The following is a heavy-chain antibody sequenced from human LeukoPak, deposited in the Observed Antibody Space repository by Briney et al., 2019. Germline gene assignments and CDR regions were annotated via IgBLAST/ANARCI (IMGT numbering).Heavy chain of an antibody. CDR3: ARDRRMRVRGYGKTGTTALDY. Sequence: GGSLRLSCAASGFTFSDYYMSWIRQAPGKGLEWVSYISSSGSTIYYADSVKGRFTISRDNSEKTLYLQMNSLRPEDTAVYFCARDRRMRVRGYGKTGTTALDYWGQGTLVTVSS. J-gene: IGHJ4*02. V-gene: IGHV3-11*01. D-gene: IGHD1-7*01. CDR1: GFTFSDYY. CDR2: ISSSGSTI.